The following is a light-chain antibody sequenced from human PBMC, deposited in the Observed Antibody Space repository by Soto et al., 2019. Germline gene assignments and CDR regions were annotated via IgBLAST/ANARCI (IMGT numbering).Light chain of an antibody. CDR3: QQSYRTPRT. CDR2: DAS. V-gene: IGKV1-39*01. Sequence: DIQMTQSPSSLSASVGDRVTVTCRASQSINIWLAWYQQKPGKAPKLLIYDASSLQSGVPSRFSGSGSGTDFKLTISSLQPEDGGTYYCQQSYRTPRTFGQGTKVDIK. CDR1: QSINIW. J-gene: IGKJ1*01.